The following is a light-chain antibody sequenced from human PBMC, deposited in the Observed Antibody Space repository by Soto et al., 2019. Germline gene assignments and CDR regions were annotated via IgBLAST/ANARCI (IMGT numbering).Light chain of an antibody. CDR3: CSYAGSSTYV. V-gene: IGLV2-23*02. J-gene: IGLJ1*01. CDR2: EVS. CDR1: SSDVGSYNL. Sequence: QSVLTQPASVSGSPGQSITISCTGTSSDVGSYNLVSWYQQHPGKAPKLMIYEVSKRPSGVSNRFSGSKSGNTASLTISGLQAGDEADYYCCSYAGSSTYVSGTGTKVTVL.